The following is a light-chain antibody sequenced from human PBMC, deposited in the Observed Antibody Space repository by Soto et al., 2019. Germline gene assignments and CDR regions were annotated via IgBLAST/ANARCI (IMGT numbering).Light chain of an antibody. CDR2: AVS. V-gene: IGKV3-20*01. J-gene: IGKJ1*01. CDR1: QSVSGNY. CDR3: QHYGRAPWT. Sequence: EIVLTQSPGTLSLSPGERATVSCWASQSVSGNYLAWHQQKPGQAPRVLIYAVSKRAPGIPDRFSGSGSGTDFTLTINTLEPEDFAVYYCQHYGRAPWTFGQGTKVEF.